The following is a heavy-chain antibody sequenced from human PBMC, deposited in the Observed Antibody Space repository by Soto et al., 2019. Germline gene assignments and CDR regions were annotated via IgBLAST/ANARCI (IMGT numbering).Heavy chain of an antibody. V-gene: IGHV3-74*01. J-gene: IGHJ5*02. D-gene: IGHD2-2*02. CDR3: ATYCGSPSCDKGGYP. CDR1: GFTFSRYW. Sequence: EVQLVESGGGLVQPGGSVRLSCAASGFTFSRYWMQWVRQAPGKGLVWVSYINTDGSSTSYADSVKGRFTISRDNAKNTLYLLMISMSAEGTTVYYCATYCGSPSCDKGGYPWGQGTLVT. CDR2: INTDGSST.